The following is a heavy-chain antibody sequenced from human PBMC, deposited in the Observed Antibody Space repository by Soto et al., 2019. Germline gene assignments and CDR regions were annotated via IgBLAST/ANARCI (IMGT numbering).Heavy chain of an antibody. CDR3: ARGWGFGSYYYYFDY. CDR2: IHYSGNT. Sequence: SETLSLTCSVSNGSISTYYWTWIRQPPGKGLEWIGYIHYSGNTNYNPSLKSRLTLSADTSRNQISLKLTSVTAADAAVYFCARGWGFGSYYYYFDYWGRGSLVTVSS. CDR1: NGSISTYY. D-gene: IGHD3-22*01. V-gene: IGHV4-59*01. J-gene: IGHJ4*02.